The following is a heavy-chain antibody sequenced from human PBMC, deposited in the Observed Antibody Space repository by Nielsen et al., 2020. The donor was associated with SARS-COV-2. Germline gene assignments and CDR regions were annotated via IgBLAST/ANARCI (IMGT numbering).Heavy chain of an antibody. D-gene: IGHD2-2*01. CDR2: IRQDGSEN. Sequence: GGSLRLSCAASGFNFSGCWMSWVRQAPGKGLEWVANIRQDGSENYYVDSLKGRISISRDNAKNSMYLQMNSLRDEDTAVYYCAKELSTSYCSDATCLNSFDPWCQGTLVTVSS. J-gene: IGHJ5*02. CDR1: GFNFSGCW. V-gene: IGHV3-7*04. CDR3: AKELSTSYCSDATCLNSFDP.